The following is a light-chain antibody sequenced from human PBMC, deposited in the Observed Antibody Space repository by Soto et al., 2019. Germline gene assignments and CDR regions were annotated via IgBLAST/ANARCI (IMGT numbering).Light chain of an antibody. CDR1: QSVSSSY. V-gene: IGKV3-20*01. CDR3: EQYDSSAYT. J-gene: IGKJ2*01. CDR2: CAS. Sequence: EIVMTQSPATLSLSPGERATLSCRASQSVSSSYLAWYQQKTGQPPRLLIYCASIRATGIPDRFSGSGSGRAFTLTISSLEPEDFAVYYCEQYDSSAYTFGQGTMLEIK.